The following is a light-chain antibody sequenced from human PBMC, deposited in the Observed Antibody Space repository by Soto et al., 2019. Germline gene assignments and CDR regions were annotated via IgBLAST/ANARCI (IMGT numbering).Light chain of an antibody. J-gene: IGLJ3*02. CDR3: SSFTNSFSLV. CDR1: DSDVGAFDY. V-gene: IGLV2-14*01. CDR2: EVA. Sequence: QSALTQPAAVSGSPGQSITIYCYGTDSDVGAFDYVSWYQQHPGKVPRLLIYEVANRPSGVSHRFSGSKSGNTASLIISAVQAEDEADYYCSSFTNSFSLVFGGGTKLTVL.